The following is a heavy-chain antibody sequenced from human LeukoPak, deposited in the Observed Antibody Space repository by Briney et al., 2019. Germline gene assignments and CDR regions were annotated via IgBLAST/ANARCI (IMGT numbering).Heavy chain of an antibody. CDR2: IRYDGSNK. J-gene: IGHJ4*02. D-gene: IGHD3-9*01. CDR3: ANPYYDILTGYYSPYYFDY. Sequence: PGGSLRLSCAASGFTFSSYAMHWVRQAPGKGLEWVAFIRYDGSNKYYADSVKGRFTISRDNSKNTLYLQMNSLRAEDTAVYYCANPYYDILTGYYSPYYFDYWGQGTLVTVSS. V-gene: IGHV3-30*02. CDR1: GFTFSSYA.